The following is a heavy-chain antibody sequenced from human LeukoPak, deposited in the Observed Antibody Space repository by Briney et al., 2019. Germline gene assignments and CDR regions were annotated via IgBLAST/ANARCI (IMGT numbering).Heavy chain of an antibody. CDR3: ARGATVRTPPLDY. CDR1: GLRFGSYW. J-gene: IGHJ4*02. D-gene: IGHD4-23*01. Sequence: GGSLRISCAASGLRFGSYWMNWVRQAPGKGLEWVSSIGSSSSYIYYADSVKGRFSISRDNAKNSLYLQMNSLRAEDTAVYYCARGATVRTPPLDYWGQGTLVTVSS. CDR2: IGSSSSYI. V-gene: IGHV3-21*01.